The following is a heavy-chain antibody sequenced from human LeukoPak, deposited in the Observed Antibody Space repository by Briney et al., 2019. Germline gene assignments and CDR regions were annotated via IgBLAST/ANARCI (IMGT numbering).Heavy chain of an antibody. V-gene: IGHV3-23*01. CDR2: ISVTGDNT. Sequence: GGSLRLSCAASGFTFSSYWMHWVRQAPGKGLVWVSFISVTGDNTHYADSVKGRFTISRDNSKNTLYLQMNSLRDEDTAVYYCVKGGWLDYWGQGTPVTVSS. D-gene: IGHD6-19*01. CDR1: GFTFSSYW. CDR3: VKGGWLDY. J-gene: IGHJ4*02.